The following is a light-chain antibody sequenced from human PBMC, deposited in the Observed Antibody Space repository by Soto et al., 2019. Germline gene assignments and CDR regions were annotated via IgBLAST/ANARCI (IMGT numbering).Light chain of an antibody. CDR2: EVN. CDR1: SSDVGSYNR. Sequence: QSALTQPPSVSGSPGQSVTISCTGTSSDVGSYNRVSWYQQPPGTAPKLMIYEVNYRPSGVPDRFSGSKSGNTASLTISGLQAEDEADYYCSSYSSSSTYVSGNGTKVTVL. J-gene: IGLJ1*01. V-gene: IGLV2-18*02. CDR3: SSYSSSSTYV.